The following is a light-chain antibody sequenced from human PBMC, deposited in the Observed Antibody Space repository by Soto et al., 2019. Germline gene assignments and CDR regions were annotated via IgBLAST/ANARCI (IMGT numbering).Light chain of an antibody. J-gene: IGKJ3*01. CDR1: QGISSY. CDR3: QQLKSYNPT. V-gene: IGKV1-9*01. CDR2: VAS. Sequence: DIQLTQSPSFLSASVGDRVTITRRASQGISSYLAWYQQKPGKAPKLLIYVASTLQSGVPSRFSGSGSGTEFTLTISSLQPEDFATYYCQQLKSYNPTFGPGTKVDIK.